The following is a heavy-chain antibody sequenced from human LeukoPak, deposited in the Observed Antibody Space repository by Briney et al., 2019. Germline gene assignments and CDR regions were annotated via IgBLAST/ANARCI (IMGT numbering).Heavy chain of an antibody. CDR1: GFTFSNHG. CDR3: ARDRLEAVTDDDYFDY. Sequence: GGSLRLSCAASGFTFSNHGMHWVRQAPGKGPEWVALIWYDGSNKYYGDSVKGRFTMSRDNSKNTVYLQMNSLRAEDTGVYYCARDRLEAVTDDDYFDYWGQGTLVTVSS. D-gene: IGHD2-21*02. J-gene: IGHJ4*02. CDR2: IWYDGSNK. V-gene: IGHV3-33*01.